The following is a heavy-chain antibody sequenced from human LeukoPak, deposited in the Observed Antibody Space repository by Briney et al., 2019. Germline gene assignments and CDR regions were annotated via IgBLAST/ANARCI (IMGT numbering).Heavy chain of an antibody. J-gene: IGHJ4*02. CDR2: ISWDGGGT. D-gene: IGHD3-10*01. Sequence: PGGSLRLSCAASGFTFDDYAMHWVRQAPGKGLEGVSLISWDGGGTYYADTVKGGFTISRDNSKNSLYLQMNSLRAEDTALYYCAKDMAAYYYASGNIDYWGQGTLVTVSS. CDR3: AKDMAAYYYASGNIDY. CDR1: GFTFDDYA. V-gene: IGHV3-43D*03.